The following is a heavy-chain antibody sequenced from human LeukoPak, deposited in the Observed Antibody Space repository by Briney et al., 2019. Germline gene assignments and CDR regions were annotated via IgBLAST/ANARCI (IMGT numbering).Heavy chain of an antibody. CDR2: IYHSGST. V-gene: IGHV4-4*02. Sequence: PSGTLFLTCAVSGGSISSSNWWSWVRQPPGKGLEWIGYIYHSGSTYHNPSLKSRVTISVDRSKNQFSLELNSVTAADTAVYYCARGYCSSGNCPSFDCWGQGTLVTVSS. CDR1: GGSISSSNW. D-gene: IGHD2-15*01. CDR3: ARGYCSSGNCPSFDC. J-gene: IGHJ4*02.